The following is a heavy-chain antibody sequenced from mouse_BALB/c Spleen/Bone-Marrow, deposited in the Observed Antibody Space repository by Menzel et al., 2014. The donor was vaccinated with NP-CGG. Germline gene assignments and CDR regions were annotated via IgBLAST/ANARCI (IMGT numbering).Heavy chain of an antibody. CDR2: IWSGGNT. V-gene: IGHV2-2*02. CDR3: ARREGYDAMDY. CDR1: GFSLTNYG. Sequence: VKVEESGPGLVQPSQSLSITCTVSGFSLTNYGVHWVRQSPGKGLEWLGVIWSGGNTDYNAAFISRLSISKDNSKSQAFFKMNSLQASDTAIYYCARREGYDAMDYWGQGTSVTVSS. D-gene: IGHD3-2*02. J-gene: IGHJ4*01.